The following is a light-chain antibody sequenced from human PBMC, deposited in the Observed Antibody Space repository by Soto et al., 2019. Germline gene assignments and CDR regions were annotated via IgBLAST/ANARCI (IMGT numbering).Light chain of an antibody. CDR2: DVS. CDR3: SSYTSSSLYV. CDR1: SSDVGGYNY. V-gene: IGLV2-14*01. Sequence: QSALTQPASVYGSPGQSITISCTGTSSDVGGYNYVSWYQQHPGKAPKLMIYDVSHRHSGVSNRFSGSKSGNTASLTISGLQAEDEADYYCSSYTSSSLYVFVTGTKLTVL. J-gene: IGLJ1*01.